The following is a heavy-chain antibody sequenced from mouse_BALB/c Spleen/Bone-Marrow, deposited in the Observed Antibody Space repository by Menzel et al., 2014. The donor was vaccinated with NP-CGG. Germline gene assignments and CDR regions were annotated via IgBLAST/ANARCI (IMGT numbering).Heavy chain of an antibody. CDR2: ISDGGGYT. CDR1: GFTFSDYY. Sequence: EVKVVESGGGLVKPGGSLKLSCAASGFTFSDYYMYWVRQTPEKRLEWVATISDGGGYTDYPGSVKGRFTVSRDSAKNNLYLQMSSLKSEDTAMYFCARTYRPFALDYWGQGTSVTVSS. CDR3: ARTYRPFALDY. V-gene: IGHV5-4*02. J-gene: IGHJ4*01. D-gene: IGHD2-14*01.